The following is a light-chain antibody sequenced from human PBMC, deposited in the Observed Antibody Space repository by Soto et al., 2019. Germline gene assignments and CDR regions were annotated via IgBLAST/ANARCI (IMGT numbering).Light chain of an antibody. J-gene: IGKJ1*01. V-gene: IGKV3-15*01. CDR1: QVITRY. CDR3: QQYNNWPMWT. CDR2: GAS. Sequence: ITQSPSTLYVTPRVRACLSWRVSQVITRYLAWYQQTPGQAPRLLIHGASTRATGIPARFSGSGSGTEFTLTISRLQSEDFAVYYCQQYNNWPMWTFGQGTKVDI.